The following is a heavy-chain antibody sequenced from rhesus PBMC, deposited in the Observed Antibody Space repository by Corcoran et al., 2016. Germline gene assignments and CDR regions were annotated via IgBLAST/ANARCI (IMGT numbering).Heavy chain of an antibody. J-gene: IGHJ6*01. CDR2: ICGSGGRT. V-gene: IGHV4-173*01. CDR1: GGSISGNY. D-gene: IGHD2-15*01. CDR3: ARGTGLYGLDS. Sequence: QLQLQESGPGLMKPSETLSLTCAVSGGSISGNYGSWIRQPPGKGLEWIGRICGSGGRTDHNPYLKSLVTIYTDTSKNQFSLKLSSVTAADTAVYYCARGTGLYGLDSWGQGVVVTVSS.